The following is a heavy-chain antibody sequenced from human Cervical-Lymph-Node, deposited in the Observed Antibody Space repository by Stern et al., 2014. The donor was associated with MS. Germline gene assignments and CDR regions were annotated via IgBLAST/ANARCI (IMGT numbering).Heavy chain of an antibody. Sequence: EVQLVESGAELIRPGESLKISCKGSGYKFSIYWIAWVRQMPGKGLEWMGIIYPGDSETRYSQSFPGRVTLSADKPTSHPNLQWSSLNASDTAMYCCARQTTAWASDVWGQGTLVTVSS. J-gene: IGHJ4*02. CDR1: GYKFSIYW. CDR3: ARQTTAWASDV. V-gene: IGHV5-51*04. D-gene: IGHD1-14*01. CDR2: IYPGDSET.